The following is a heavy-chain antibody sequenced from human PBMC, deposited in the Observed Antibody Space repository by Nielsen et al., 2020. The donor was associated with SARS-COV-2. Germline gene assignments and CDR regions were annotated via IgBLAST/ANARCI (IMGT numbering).Heavy chain of an antibody. J-gene: IGHJ6*03. CDR2: VSHSGSI. CDR1: GGSVSSNDW. Sequence: SETLSLICAVSGGSVSSNDWWTWVHPSPGQVLEWVGVVSHSGSINYNPSLESRVTLSMDKSKRQFSLRLTSVSAADTAVYFCARGDLVVVPSPILGLGHFFYYFYLDVWGKGTTVIVSS. V-gene: IGHV4-4*02. CDR3: ARGDLVVVPSPILGLGHFFYYFYLDV. D-gene: IGHD2-2*01.